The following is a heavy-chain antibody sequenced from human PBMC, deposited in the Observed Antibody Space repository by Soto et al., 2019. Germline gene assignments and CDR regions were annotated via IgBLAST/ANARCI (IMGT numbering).Heavy chain of an antibody. CDR2: IHYSGST. Sequence: TLSLNCTVSGGSISNGGYYWNWVRQHPGKGLEWIGYIHYSGSTWYNPSLESRVTISVDTSKDQFSLKLRSVTAADTAVYYCARVRGSGSYAAYYFDSWGQGTLVTVSS. CDR1: GGSISNGGYY. CDR3: ARVRGSGSYAAYYFDS. D-gene: IGHD3-10*01. V-gene: IGHV4-31*03. J-gene: IGHJ4*01.